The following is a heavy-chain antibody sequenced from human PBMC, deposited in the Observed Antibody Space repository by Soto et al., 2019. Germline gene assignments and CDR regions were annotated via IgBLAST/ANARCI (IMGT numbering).Heavy chain of an antibody. CDR2: INAGNGNT. J-gene: IGHJ3*02. V-gene: IGHV1-3*01. Sequence: GASVKVSCKASGYTFTSYGISWVRQAPGQRLEWMGWINAGNGNTKYSQKFQGRVTITRDTSASTAYMELSSLRSEDTAVYYCARESDTPSLVDAFDIWGQGTMVTVSS. CDR3: ARESDTPSLVDAFDI. D-gene: IGHD2-21*01. CDR1: GYTFTSYG.